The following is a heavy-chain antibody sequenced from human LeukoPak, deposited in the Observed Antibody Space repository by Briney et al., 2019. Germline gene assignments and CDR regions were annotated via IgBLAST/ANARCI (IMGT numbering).Heavy chain of an antibody. CDR2: IYYSGST. Sequence: SETLSLTCTVPGGSISSYYWSWLRQPPGKGLAWIGYIYYSGSTNYNPFLKSRVTITVDTSKNQFSLKLSSVTAADTAVYYCARVYLNYCSAHYGMDFWGKGTTVTVSS. J-gene: IGHJ6*04. D-gene: IGHD3-10*01. CDR1: GGSISSYY. V-gene: IGHV4-59*01. CDR3: ARVYLNYCSAHYGMDF.